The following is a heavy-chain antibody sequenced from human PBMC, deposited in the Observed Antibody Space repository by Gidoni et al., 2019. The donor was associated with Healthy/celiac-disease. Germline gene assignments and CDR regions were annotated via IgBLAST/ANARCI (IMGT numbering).Heavy chain of an antibody. CDR2: INHSGST. J-gene: IGHJ4*02. D-gene: IGHD3-10*01. Sequence: QVQLQQWGAGLLKPSETLSLTCAVYGGSFSGYYWSWIRQPPGKGLEWIGEINHSGSTNYNPSLKSRVTISVDTSKNQCSLKLSSVTAADTAVYYCARGPTYYYGSGSYPGVRYFDYWGQGTLVTVSS. CDR3: ARGPTYYYGSGSYPGVRYFDY. V-gene: IGHV4-34*01. CDR1: GGSFSGYY.